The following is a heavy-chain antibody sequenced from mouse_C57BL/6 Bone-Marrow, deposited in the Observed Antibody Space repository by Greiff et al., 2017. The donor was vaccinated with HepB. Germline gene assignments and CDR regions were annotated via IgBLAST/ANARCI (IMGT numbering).Heavy chain of an antibody. J-gene: IGHJ3*01. CDR3: AGGGAWFAY. CDR1: GFSLTSYG. V-gene: IGHV2-2*01. Sequence: VKLMESGPGLVQPSQSLSITCTVSGFSLTSYGVHWVRQSPGKGLEWLGVIWRGGSTDYNAASISRLSISKDKSKSQVFFKMNSLQADDTAIYYCAGGGAWFAYWGQGTLVTVSA. CDR2: IWRGGST.